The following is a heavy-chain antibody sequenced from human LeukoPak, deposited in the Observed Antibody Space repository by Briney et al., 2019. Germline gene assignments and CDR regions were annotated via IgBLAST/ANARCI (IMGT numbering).Heavy chain of an antibody. D-gene: IGHD5-18*01. J-gene: IGHJ5*02. V-gene: IGHV4-39*07. CDR2: IYYSGAT. CDR1: GVSISNSAYY. Sequence: SETLSLTCTASGVSISNSAYYWGWIRQPPGKGLEWIVSIYYSGATHYNPSLESRVTISVNTSKNQFSLKLASVTAADTAIYYCAKGAGGFSYYNWFDPWGQGTLVTVSS. CDR3: AKGAGGFSYYNWFDP.